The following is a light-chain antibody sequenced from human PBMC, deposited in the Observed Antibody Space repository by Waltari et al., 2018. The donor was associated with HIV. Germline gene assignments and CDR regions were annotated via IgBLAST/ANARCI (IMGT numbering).Light chain of an antibody. CDR1: KLGDKY. Sequence: SYELTQPPSVSVSPGQTASITCSGDKLGDKYAYWYQQKPGQSPVLVIYVDTKRPSGIPERFSGSNSGTTATLTISGTQAMDEADYYCQAWDSNTGVVGGGTKLTVL. J-gene: IGLJ2*01. CDR3: QAWDSNTGV. V-gene: IGLV3-1*01. CDR2: VDT.